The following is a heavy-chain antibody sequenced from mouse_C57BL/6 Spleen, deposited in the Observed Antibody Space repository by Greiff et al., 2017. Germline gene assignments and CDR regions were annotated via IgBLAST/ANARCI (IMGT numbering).Heavy chain of an antibody. CDR3: ERGDYYDSSPAWFAY. V-gene: IGHV14-2*01. CDR1: GFNIKDYY. D-gene: IGHD1-1*01. CDR2: IDPEDGDT. J-gene: IGHJ3*01. Sequence: VQLQQSGAELVKPGASVKLSCTASGFNIKDYYMHWVKQRTEQGLEWIGRIDPEDGDTKYAPKFQGKATITADTSSNTAYLHLSSLTSEDTAVYFCERGDYYDSSPAWFAYWGQGTLVTVSA.